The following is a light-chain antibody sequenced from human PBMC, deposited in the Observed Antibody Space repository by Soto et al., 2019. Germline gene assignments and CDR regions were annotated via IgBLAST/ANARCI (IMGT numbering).Light chain of an antibody. Sequence: DIVLTQPPGTLSLSPGERAALSCSASQSVSSSYLAWYQQKPGQAPRLLIYGASNRATGIPDRFSGSGSGTDFTLTISRLEPEDFAVYYCQQYDNSPLTFGGGTKVDI. CDR3: QQYDNSPLT. J-gene: IGKJ4*01. CDR1: QSVSSSY. V-gene: IGKV3-20*01. CDR2: GAS.